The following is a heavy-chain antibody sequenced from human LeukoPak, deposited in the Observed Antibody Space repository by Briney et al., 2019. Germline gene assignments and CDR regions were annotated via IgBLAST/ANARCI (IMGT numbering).Heavy chain of an antibody. CDR2: ISISSAT. Sequence: GGSLRLSCAASGFALSNYAMSWVRQAPGKGLEWVSDISISSATYYADSVKGRFTISRDNSNNTLYLQMTNLRAEDTAVYYCATRNSYYFDYWGQGTLVTVSS. V-gene: IGHV3-23*01. J-gene: IGHJ4*02. CDR3: ATRNSYYFDY. CDR1: GFALSNYA.